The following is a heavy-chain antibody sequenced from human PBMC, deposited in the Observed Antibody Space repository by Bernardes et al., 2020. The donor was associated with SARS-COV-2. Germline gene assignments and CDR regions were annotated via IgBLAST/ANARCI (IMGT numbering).Heavy chain of an antibody. CDR1: GFNFSDYW. CDR2: INQDASEW. Sequence: GGSLRLSCLASGFNFSDYWMSWVRQRPGRGLEWVANINQDASEWHYVDSVKGRFTVSRDNTENSVFLQMDSLRGDDTAVYYCARSKAGGYWGQGTTVTVSS. CDR3: ARSKAGGY. D-gene: IGHD3-10*01. V-gene: IGHV3-7*01. J-gene: IGHJ6*02.